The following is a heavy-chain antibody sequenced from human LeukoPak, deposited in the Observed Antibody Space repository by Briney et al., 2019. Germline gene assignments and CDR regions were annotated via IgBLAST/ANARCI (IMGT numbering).Heavy chain of an antibody. CDR1: GFMFSSNW. CDR2: IKEDGTET. J-gene: IGHJ4*02. Sequence: GALRLSCAASGFMFSSNWMSWVRLAPGKGLEWVANIKEDGTETYYVDSVKGRFTISRDNSKNTLYLQMNSLRAEDTAVYYCARGEEMATTFDYWGQGTLVTVSS. CDR3: ARGEEMATTFDY. D-gene: IGHD5-24*01. V-gene: IGHV3-7*01.